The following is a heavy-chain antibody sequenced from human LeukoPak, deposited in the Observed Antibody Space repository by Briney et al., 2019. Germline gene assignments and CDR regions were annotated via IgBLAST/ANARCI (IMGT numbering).Heavy chain of an antibody. Sequence: SETLSLTCTVSGGSISSYYWSWIRQPPGNGLEWIGYIYYSGSTNYNPSLKSRVTISVDTSKNQFSLKLSSVTAADTAVYYCARGESRDGYNHDYWGQGTLVTVSS. CDR2: IYYSGST. CDR3: ARGESRDGYNHDY. J-gene: IGHJ4*02. CDR1: GGSISSYY. D-gene: IGHD5-12*01. V-gene: IGHV4-59*01.